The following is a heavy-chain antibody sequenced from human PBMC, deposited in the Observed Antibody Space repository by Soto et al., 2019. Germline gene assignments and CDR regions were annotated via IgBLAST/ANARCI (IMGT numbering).Heavy chain of an antibody. CDR1: GFTVSSNY. Sequence: EVQLVETGGGLIQPGESLRLSCAASGFTVSSNYMSWVRQXPXXXXXWVSIIYGGVSTYYADSVKGRFTISRDNSKNTLYXQMNXXXAXXXXXXXXXXXXXXXXXXXXXXYXXQGTLVTVSS. CDR3: XXXXXXXXXXXXXXY. J-gene: IGHJ4*02. CDR2: IYGGVST. V-gene: IGHV3-53*02.